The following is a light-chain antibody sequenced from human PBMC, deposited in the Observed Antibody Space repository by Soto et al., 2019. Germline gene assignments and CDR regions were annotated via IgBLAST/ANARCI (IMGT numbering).Light chain of an antibody. CDR2: GGS. CDR3: LQHNSDPLT. J-gene: IGKJ4*01. CDR1: QGISSW. Sequence: DIRRTQFPSSLSALVVNRITITCRASQGISSWLAWYRQKPGKVPKRLIYGGSSLQGGVPSRFSGSGSGTEFTLTISRLQPEDFATYYCLQHNSDPLTFGGRTKVDIK. V-gene: IGKV1-17*03.